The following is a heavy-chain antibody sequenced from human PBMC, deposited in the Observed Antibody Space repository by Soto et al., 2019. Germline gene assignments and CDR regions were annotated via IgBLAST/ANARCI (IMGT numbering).Heavy chain of an antibody. CDR1: GYTFTCYA. Sequence: ASVKVSCKASGYTFTCYAMHWVRQAPGQRLEWMGWINAGNGSTSYAQKFQGRVTMTRDTSTSTVYMELSSLRSEDTAVYYCARGMTTVTSDAFDIWGQGTMVTVSS. D-gene: IGHD4-4*01. CDR3: ARGMTTVTSDAFDI. J-gene: IGHJ3*02. CDR2: INAGNGST. V-gene: IGHV1-3*01.